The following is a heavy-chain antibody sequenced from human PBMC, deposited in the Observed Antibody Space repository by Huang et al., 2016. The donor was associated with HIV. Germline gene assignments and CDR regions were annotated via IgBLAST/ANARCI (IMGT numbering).Heavy chain of an antibody. V-gene: IGHV3-74*03. CDR1: GFTFSSHW. CDR3: TREGQTYDGFDV. J-gene: IGHJ3*01. CDR2: IDNDGITT. Sequence: EVQLVESGGGLVQPGGSLRLACAASGFTFSSHWMHWVRQAPWKGRVWVSRIDNDGITTKYADSVRGRFTISRDNAKNTVYLQMNSLRDDDTAVYYCTREGQTYDGFDVWGQGTVVTVSS.